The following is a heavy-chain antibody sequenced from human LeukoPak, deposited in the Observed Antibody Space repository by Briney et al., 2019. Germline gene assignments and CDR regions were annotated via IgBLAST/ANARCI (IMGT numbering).Heavy chain of an antibody. Sequence: PSETLSLTCTVSGGSISSYYWSWIRQPAGKGLEWIGRIYTSGSTNYDPSLKSRVTMSVDTSKNQFSLKLSSVTAADTAVYYCAREVDTAMVPVYYFDYWGQGTLVTVSS. D-gene: IGHD5-18*01. CDR2: IYTSGST. J-gene: IGHJ4*02. CDR3: AREVDTAMVPVYYFDY. CDR1: GGSISSYY. V-gene: IGHV4-4*07.